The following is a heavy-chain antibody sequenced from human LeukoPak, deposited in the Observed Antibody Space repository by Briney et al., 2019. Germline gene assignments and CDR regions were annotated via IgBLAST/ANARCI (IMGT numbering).Heavy chain of an antibody. Sequence: GESLILSCAAAEFSFSGYWMNWVRQPPGKGPEWVANIIQDGSEKPYVDSVKGRFTTSTANAKNSPFHQMTSLRDEDTAVFYCARDGFVGAADYWGQGTLVSVSS. CDR2: IIQDGSEK. V-gene: IGHV3-7*01. CDR1: EFSFSGYW. J-gene: IGHJ4*02. D-gene: IGHD6-13*01. CDR3: ARDGFVGAADY.